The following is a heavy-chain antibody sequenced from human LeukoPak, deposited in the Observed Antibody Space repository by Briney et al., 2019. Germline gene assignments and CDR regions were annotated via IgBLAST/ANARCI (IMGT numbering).Heavy chain of an antibody. CDR2: INTSGYT. CDR3: ARDHSGYFPAFDS. V-gene: IGHV4-61*02. CDR1: GGSITSGSYY. Sequence: SETLSLTCTVSGGSITSGSYYWNWIRQPAGKGLEWIGRINTSGYTNYNPSLKSRVTITVDTSKNQFSLKLSSVTAADTAVYYCARDHSGYFPAFDSWGQGALVIVSS. D-gene: IGHD3-22*01. J-gene: IGHJ4*02.